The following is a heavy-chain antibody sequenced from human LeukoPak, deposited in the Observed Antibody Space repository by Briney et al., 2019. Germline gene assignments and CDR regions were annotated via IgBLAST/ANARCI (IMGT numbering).Heavy chain of an antibody. CDR1: GGSISSYY. D-gene: IGHD6-19*01. J-gene: IGHJ4*02. Sequence: PSETLSLTCTVSGGSISSYYWSWIRQPPGKGLEWIGCIYYTESTNYNPSLKSRVTISVDTSKNQFSLKLSSVTAADTAVYYCATGRAYSSVDYWGQGTLVTVSS. CDR3: ATGRAYSSVDY. CDR2: IYYTEST. V-gene: IGHV4-59*01.